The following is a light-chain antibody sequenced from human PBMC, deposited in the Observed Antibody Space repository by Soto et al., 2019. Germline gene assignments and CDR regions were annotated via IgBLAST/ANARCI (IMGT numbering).Light chain of an antibody. Sequence: EIVLTQSPGTLSLSPGERATLSCRASQSVRNNYLAWYQQKPGQAPRLLIYGASSRATGIPDRFSGSGSGTDFTLTISRLEPEDFAVYYCKHYGSSPFSFGPGTKVDIK. J-gene: IGKJ3*01. CDR3: KHYGSSPFS. CDR1: QSVRNNY. V-gene: IGKV3-20*01. CDR2: GAS.